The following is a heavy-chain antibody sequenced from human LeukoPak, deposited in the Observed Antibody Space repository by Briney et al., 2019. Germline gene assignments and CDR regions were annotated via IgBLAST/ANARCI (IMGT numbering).Heavy chain of an antibody. Sequence: SETLSLTCAVSGDSITKYFWSWIRQPPGKGLEWIGHISDRGSTNYDPSLESRVTISVDTSKNQFSLRLTSVTAADTAVYYCARALRQQLVTGWFDPWGQGTLVTVSS. J-gene: IGHJ5*02. V-gene: IGHV4-59*01. CDR1: GDSITKYF. CDR2: ISDRGST. D-gene: IGHD6-13*01. CDR3: ARALRQQLVTGWFDP.